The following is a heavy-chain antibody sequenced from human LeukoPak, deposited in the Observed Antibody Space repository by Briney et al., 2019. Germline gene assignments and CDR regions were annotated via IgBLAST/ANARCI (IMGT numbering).Heavy chain of an antibody. V-gene: IGHV1-69*13. J-gene: IGHJ3*02. CDR1: GYTFTSYD. Sequence: GASVKVSCKASGYTFTSYDISWVRQAPGQGLEWMGGIIPIFGTANYAQKFQGRVTITADESTSTAYMELSSLRSEDTAVYYCATAPMVRGAIGAFDIWGQGTMVTVSS. CDR3: ATAPMVRGAIGAFDI. CDR2: IIPIFGTA. D-gene: IGHD3-10*01.